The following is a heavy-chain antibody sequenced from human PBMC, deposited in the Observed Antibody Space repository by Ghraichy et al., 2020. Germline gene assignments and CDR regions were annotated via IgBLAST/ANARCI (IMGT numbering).Heavy chain of an antibody. D-gene: IGHD3-10*01. CDR3: AHRVRSFSPFDP. Sequence: SGPTLVKPSQTLTLTCTLSGFSLNTTGVAVAWIRQPPGKALEWLALIYWNDDVRYSRSLKNRLTVTRGASKNHVVLTMTNMDPVDTATYFCAHRVRSFSPFDPWGQGTLVTVSS. J-gene: IGHJ5*02. CDR1: GFSLNTTGVA. CDR2: IYWNDDV. V-gene: IGHV2-5*01.